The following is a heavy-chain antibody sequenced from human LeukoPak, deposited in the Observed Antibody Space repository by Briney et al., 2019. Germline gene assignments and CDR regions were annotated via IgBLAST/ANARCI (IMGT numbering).Heavy chain of an antibody. D-gene: IGHD6-13*01. V-gene: IGHV3-48*04. J-gene: IGHJ3*02. CDR2: ISSSGSTI. Sequence: TGGSLRLSCAASGFTFSSYSMNWVRQAPGKGLEWVSYISSSGSTIYYADSVKGRFTISRDNAKNSLYLQMNSLRAEDTAVYYCASIYSSSGTDAFDIWGQGTMVTVSS. CDR3: ASIYSSSGTDAFDI. CDR1: GFTFSSYS.